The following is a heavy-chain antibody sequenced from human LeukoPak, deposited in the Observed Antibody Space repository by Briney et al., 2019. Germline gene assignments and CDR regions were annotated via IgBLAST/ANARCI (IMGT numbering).Heavy chain of an antibody. D-gene: IGHD3-10*01. CDR2: ISTSSSGI. Sequence: PGGSLRLSCAASGFTFSSYSMNWVRQAPGKGLEWISYISTSSSGIYYADSVKGRFTISRDNAKNSLYLQMNSLRAEDTAVYFCVRREVWGQGTLVTVSS. CDR1: GFTFSSYS. V-gene: IGHV3-48*01. J-gene: IGHJ4*02. CDR3: VRREV.